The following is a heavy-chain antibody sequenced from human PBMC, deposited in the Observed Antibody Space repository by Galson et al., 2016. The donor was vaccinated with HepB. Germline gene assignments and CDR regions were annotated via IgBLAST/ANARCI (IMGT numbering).Heavy chain of an antibody. CDR3: AKDADDSNYGLFDY. J-gene: IGHJ4*02. Sequence: SLRLSCAASEFTFSNYAMSWVRQAPGKGLEWVSGISAGGGDVEYADSVKGRFTISRDNSQNTVYLQMDSPRAEDTATYYCAKDADDSNYGLFDYWGQGTLVTVSS. CDR1: EFTFSNYA. V-gene: IGHV3-23*01. CDR2: ISAGGGDV. D-gene: IGHD4-11*01.